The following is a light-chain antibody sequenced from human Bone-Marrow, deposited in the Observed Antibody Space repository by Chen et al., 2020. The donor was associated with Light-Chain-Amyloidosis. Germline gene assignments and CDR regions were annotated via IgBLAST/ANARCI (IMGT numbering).Light chain of an antibody. CDR3: MQTLQPLRT. CDR2: LAS. Sequence: IVMTQSPLSLAVTPGESASISCTSNQSLMQNNGYNFLDWYLQKPGQSPQLLIYLASDRASGVPDRFSGSGSGTDFTLKITSVEADDVGVYFCMQTLQPLRTFGQGTKLEI. J-gene: IGKJ2*01. CDR1: QSLMQNNGYNF. V-gene: IGKV2-28*01.